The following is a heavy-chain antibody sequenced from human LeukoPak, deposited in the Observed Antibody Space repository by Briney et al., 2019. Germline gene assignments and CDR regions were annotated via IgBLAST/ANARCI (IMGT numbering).Heavy chain of an antibody. V-gene: IGHV3-23*01. CDR3: AKQRALYCSSTSCYPKYYFDY. CDR2: VSGSGGST. D-gene: IGHD2-2*01. CDR1: GFTVSSNY. J-gene: IGHJ4*02. Sequence: PGGSLRLSCAASGFTVSSNYMSWVRQAPGKGLEWVSAVSGSGGSTYYADSVKGRFTISRDNSKNTLYLQMNSLRAEDTAVYYCAKQRALYCSSTSCYPKYYFDYWGQGTLVTVSS.